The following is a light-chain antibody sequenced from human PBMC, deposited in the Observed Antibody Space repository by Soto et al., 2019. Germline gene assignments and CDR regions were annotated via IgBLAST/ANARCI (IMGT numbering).Light chain of an antibody. J-gene: IGKJ1*01. CDR1: QSINNW. Sequence: DIQMTQSPSTLSASVGDRVTITCRASQSINNWLAWYQQKPGKAPKVLLYKASALETGVPSRFSGSGSGTEFTLTISSLQPDDFATYYCQHYGAFGQGTKVEIK. V-gene: IGKV1-5*03. CDR2: KAS. CDR3: QHYGA.